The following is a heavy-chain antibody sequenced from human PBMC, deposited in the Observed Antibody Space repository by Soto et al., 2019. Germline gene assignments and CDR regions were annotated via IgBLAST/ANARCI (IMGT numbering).Heavy chain of an antibody. J-gene: IGHJ6*02. CDR3: AAYGDYYGMDV. V-gene: IGHV4-31*03. D-gene: IGHD4-17*01. Sequence: QVQLQASGPGLVKPSETLSLTCSVSGGSVTSGSYYWSWIRQHPGKGLEWIGYISYTGSTYYNPSLKSRVIISVDPSENQFSLKLTSVTAADTAVYYCAAYGDYYGMDVWGQGTTVTVSS. CDR1: GGSVTSGSYY. CDR2: ISYTGST.